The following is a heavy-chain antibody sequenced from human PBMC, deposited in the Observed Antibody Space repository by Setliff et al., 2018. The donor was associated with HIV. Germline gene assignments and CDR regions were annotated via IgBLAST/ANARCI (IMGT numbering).Heavy chain of an antibody. J-gene: IGHJ5*02. CDR2: MNPNSGNT. V-gene: IGHV1-8*03. Sequence: PGGSLRLSCAASGFTFSSYAMHWVRQAPGQRLEWMGWMNPNSGNTGYAQKFQGRVTITRNTSISTAYMELSSLRSEDTAVYYCARGGTYCTNGVCYTHNWFDPWGQGTLVTVSS. CDR3: ARGGTYCTNGVCYTHNWFDP. CDR1: GFTFSSYA. D-gene: IGHD2-8*01.